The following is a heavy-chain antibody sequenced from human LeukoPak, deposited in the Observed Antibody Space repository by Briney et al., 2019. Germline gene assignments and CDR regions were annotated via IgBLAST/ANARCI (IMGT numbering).Heavy chain of an antibody. D-gene: IGHD1-26*01. CDR2: INPNSGGT. CDR3: ARDRRPYSGSYSDY. J-gene: IGHJ4*02. V-gene: IGHV1-2*02. Sequence: ASVKVSCKASGYTFTGYYMHWVRQAPGQGLEGMGWINPNSGGTNYAQKFQGRVTMTRDTSISTAYMELSRLRSDDTAVYYCARDRRPYSGSYSDYWGQGTLVTVSS. CDR1: GYTFTGYY.